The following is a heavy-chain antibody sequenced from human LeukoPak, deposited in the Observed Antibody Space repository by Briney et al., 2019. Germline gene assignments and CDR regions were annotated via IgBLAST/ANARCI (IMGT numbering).Heavy chain of an antibody. V-gene: IGHV1-69*05. J-gene: IGHJ4*02. CDR3: ARDGGARSSGYDHGGFDY. D-gene: IGHD5-12*01. CDR2: IIPIFGTA. CDR1: GGTFSSYA. Sequence: SVKVSCKASGGTFSSYAISWVRQAPGQGLEWMGGIIPIFGTANYAQKFQGRVTITTDESTSTAYMELSSLRSEDTAVYYCARDGGARSSGYDHGGFDYWGQGTLVTVSS.